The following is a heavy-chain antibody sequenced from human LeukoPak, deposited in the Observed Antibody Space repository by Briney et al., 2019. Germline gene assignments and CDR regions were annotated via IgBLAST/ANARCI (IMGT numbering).Heavy chain of an antibody. Sequence: SETLSLTCTVSGFSISSGYYWGWIRQPPGKGLEWIGSIYHSGSTYYNPSLKSRVTISVDTSKNQFSLKLSSVTAADTAVYHCAGYGDYVSYWGQGTLVTVSS. V-gene: IGHV4-38-2*02. D-gene: IGHD4-17*01. CDR2: IYHSGST. CDR1: GFSISSGYY. CDR3: AGYGDYVSY. J-gene: IGHJ4*02.